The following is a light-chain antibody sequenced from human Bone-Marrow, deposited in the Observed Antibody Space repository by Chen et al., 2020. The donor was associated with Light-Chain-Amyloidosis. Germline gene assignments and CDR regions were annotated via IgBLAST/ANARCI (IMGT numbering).Light chain of an antibody. Sequence: EIVLTQSPATLSLSPGERATLSCRASQSVSSYLAWYQQKPGQAPRLLIYDASNRATGIPARFSGSGSGTDFPLTISSLEPEDFAVYYCQQRSNWPWTLGQGTKVEIK. CDR2: DAS. J-gene: IGKJ1*01. CDR3: QQRSNWPWT. V-gene: IGKV3-11*01. CDR1: QSVSSY.